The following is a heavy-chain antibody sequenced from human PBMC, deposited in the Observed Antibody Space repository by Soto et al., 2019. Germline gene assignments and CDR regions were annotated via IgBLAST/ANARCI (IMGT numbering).Heavy chain of an antibody. Sequence: XGSLRLCFAAAGLTFSSYGMSWVRQAPGKGPEWVSAISGSGTSTYYADSVKGRFTISRDNSKNTLYLQMNSLRAEDTAVYYCAMRDMSTDYYWGQGTLVTVSS. V-gene: IGHV3-23*01. J-gene: IGHJ4*02. CDR3: AMRDMSTDYY. CDR1: GLTFSSYG. CDR2: ISGSGTST. D-gene: IGHD3-16*01.